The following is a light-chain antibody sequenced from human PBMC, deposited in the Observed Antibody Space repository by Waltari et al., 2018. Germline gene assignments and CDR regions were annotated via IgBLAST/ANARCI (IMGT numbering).Light chain of an antibody. Sequence: QSVLTQPPSVSGAPGQRVTLSCTGSSSNTGAGYDVHWYQQLPGTAPKLLIYKNNILPSGVPARFSGSRSGTSASLAITGLQAEDEADYYCQSYDSSLSGVIFGGGTKLTVL. CDR3: QSYDSSLSGVI. J-gene: IGLJ2*01. CDR1: SSNTGAGYD. CDR2: KNN. V-gene: IGLV1-40*01.